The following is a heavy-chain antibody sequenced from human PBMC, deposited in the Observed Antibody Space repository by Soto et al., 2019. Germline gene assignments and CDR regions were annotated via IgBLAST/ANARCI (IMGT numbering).Heavy chain of an antibody. Sequence: QLQLQESGPGLVKPSETLSLTCTVSGGSISSSSYYWGWIRQPPGKGLEWIGSIYYSGSTYYNPSLKSRVTISVDTSKHQFSLKLSSVTAADTAVYYCASQDIVVVPAAPMGGMDVWGQGTTVTVSS. CDR3: ASQDIVVVPAAPMGGMDV. D-gene: IGHD2-2*01. CDR2: IYYSGST. CDR1: GGSISSSSYY. V-gene: IGHV4-39*01. J-gene: IGHJ6*02.